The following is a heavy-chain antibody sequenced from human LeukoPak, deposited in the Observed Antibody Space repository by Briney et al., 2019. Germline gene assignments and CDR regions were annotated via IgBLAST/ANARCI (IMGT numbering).Heavy chain of an antibody. CDR1: GFTFSSYS. D-gene: IGHD3-10*01. Sequence: PGGSLRLSCAASGFTFSSYSMNWVRQAPGKGLEWVSSISSSSSYIYYADSVKGRFTISRDNAKNSLYLQMNSLRAEDTAVYYCARDRGGWFGEHAFDIWGQGTMVTVSS. CDR3: ARDRGGWFGEHAFDI. J-gene: IGHJ3*02. CDR2: ISSSSSYI. V-gene: IGHV3-21*01.